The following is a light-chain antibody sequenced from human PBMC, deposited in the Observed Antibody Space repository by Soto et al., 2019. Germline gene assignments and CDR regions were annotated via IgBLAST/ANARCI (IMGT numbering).Light chain of an antibody. CDR1: QSVRSN. Sequence: EIVMTQSPATLSVSPGERATLSCRASQSVRSNLAWYQQKPGQAPRLLIYGASTRATGIPARFSGSGSGTEFTLTISTLQSEDFAVYYCHQYNNWPLTFGPGTKVDIK. CDR3: HQYNNWPLT. V-gene: IGKV3-15*01. J-gene: IGKJ3*01. CDR2: GAS.